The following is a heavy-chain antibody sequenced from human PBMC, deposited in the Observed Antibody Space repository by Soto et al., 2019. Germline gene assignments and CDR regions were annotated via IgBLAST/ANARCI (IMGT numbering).Heavy chain of an antibody. CDR3: ARQSHANANSSGYYAY. J-gene: IGHJ4*02. V-gene: IGHV3-23*01. CDR1: GFTFSSYA. CDR2: ISGSGGST. D-gene: IGHD3-22*01. Sequence: GGSLRLSCAASGFTFSSYAMSWVRQAPGKGLEWVSAISGSGGSTYYADSVKGRFTISRDNSKNTQYLQMNSLRAEDTAVYYCARQSHANANSSGYYAYWGQGMLVTVSS.